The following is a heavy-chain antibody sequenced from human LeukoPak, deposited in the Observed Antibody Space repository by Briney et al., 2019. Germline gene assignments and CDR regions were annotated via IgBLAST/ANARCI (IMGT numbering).Heavy chain of an antibody. CDR3: ARGPHKFDY. J-gene: IGHJ4*02. CDR1: GGSISSYY. CDR2: ISYSGST. Sequence: SETLSLTCTVSGGSISSYYWSWTRQPPGKGLEWIGYISYSGSTNYNPSLKSRVTISVDTSKHQFSLKLSAVTAADTAVYYCARGPHKFDYWDQGSLVTVSS. V-gene: IGHV4-59*01.